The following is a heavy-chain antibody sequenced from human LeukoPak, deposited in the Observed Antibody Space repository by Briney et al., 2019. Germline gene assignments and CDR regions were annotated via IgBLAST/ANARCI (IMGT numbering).Heavy chain of an antibody. Sequence: TGGSLRLSCAASGFTFSTYSMNWVRQAPGKGLEWVSSISSGSRYIYYADSVKGRFTISRDNAKNSLYLQMNSLRAEDTAVYYCAGGVYGYNAFDYWGQGTLVSVSS. CDR2: ISSGSRYI. V-gene: IGHV3-21*01. CDR3: AGGVYGYNAFDY. CDR1: GFTFSTYS. J-gene: IGHJ4*02. D-gene: IGHD5/OR15-5a*01.